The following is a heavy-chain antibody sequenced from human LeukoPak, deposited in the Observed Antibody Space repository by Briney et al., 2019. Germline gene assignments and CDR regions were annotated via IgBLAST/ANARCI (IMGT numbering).Heavy chain of an antibody. V-gene: IGHV2-5*08. D-gene: IGHD3-10*01. J-gene: IGHJ4*02. CDR1: GGSISSGGYY. CDR3: AHVAYGSGSYYTY. Sequence: TLSLTCTVSGGSISSGGYYWSWIRQPPGKALEWLGIIYWDDEKHYSPSLKSRVTITKDTSKNQVVLRMTNMDPVDSATYYCAHVAYGSGSYYTYWGQGTLVTVSS. CDR2: IYWDDEK.